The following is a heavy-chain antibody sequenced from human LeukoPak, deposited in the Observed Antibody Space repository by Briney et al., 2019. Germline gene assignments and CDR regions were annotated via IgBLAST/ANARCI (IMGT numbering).Heavy chain of an antibody. CDR2: ISSGGSNI. J-gene: IGHJ6*03. CDR3: ARDRWIAAAGREDYMDV. D-gene: IGHD6-13*01. CDR1: GFTFSDYH. Sequence: GGSLRLSCAATGFTFSDYHMSWIRQAPGQGLEGVSYISSGGSNIYHADSVKGRFTISRDIAKNSLYLQMNRLRAEDTAGYYCARDRWIAAAGREDYMDVWGKGTTGTVS. V-gene: IGHV3-11*01.